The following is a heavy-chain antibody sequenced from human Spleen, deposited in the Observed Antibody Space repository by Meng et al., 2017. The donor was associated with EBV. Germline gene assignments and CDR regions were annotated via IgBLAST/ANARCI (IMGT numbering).Heavy chain of an antibody. CDR1: GGSFTTYY. V-gene: IGHV4-34*01. D-gene: IGHD6-13*01. J-gene: IGHJ4*02. CDR3: SRSLGAAGPDY. CDR2: INHRGSA. Sequence: QGKLQQWGAGLLKPSETLSLTCAVDGGSFTTYYWTWIRQPPGKGLEWIGEINHRGSAHYNPSLKSRLTISVDTSKKQFSLKLSSVTAADTAVYYCSRSLGAAGPDYWGQGTLVTVSS.